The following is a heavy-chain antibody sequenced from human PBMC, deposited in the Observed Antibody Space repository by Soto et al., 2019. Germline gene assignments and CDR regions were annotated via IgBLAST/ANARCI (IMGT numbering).Heavy chain of an antibody. D-gene: IGHD5-18*01. V-gene: IGHV4-39*01. CDR2: IYYSGST. CDR3: ARHGIQLWAYSWFDP. Sequence: QLQLQESGPGLVTHSENLSLTCTVSGGSISSSSYYWGWIRQPPGKGMEWLGSIYYSGSTYYNPSLESRVTISVDTSKNQFSLKLSSVTAADTAVYYCARHGIQLWAYSWFDPWGQGTLVTVSS. J-gene: IGHJ5*02. CDR1: GGSISSSSYY.